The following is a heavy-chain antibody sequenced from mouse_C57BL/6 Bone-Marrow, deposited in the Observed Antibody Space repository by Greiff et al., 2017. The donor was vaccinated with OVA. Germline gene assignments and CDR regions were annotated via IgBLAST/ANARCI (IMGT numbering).Heavy chain of an antibody. CDR1: GFTFSDYY. CDR2: INYDGSST. J-gene: IGHJ1*03. V-gene: IGHV5-16*01. D-gene: IGHD3-3*01. CDR3: ARGGWDWYCDV. Sequence: EVKVVESEGGLVQPGSSMKLSCTASGFTFSDYYMAWVRQVPEKGLEWVANINYDGSSTYYLDSLKSRFIISRDNAKNILYLQMSSLKSEDTATYYCARGGWDWYCDVWGTGTTVTVSS.